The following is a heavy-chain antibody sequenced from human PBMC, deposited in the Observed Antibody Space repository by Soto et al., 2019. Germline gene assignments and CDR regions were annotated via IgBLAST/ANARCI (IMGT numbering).Heavy chain of an antibody. D-gene: IGHD3-3*01. V-gene: IGHV3-33*01. Sequence: GGSLRLSCPAPGFTFSSYGMHWVRQAPGKGLGWVAVIWNDGSNKYYADSVKGRLAISRDNYKNTLYLQMNSLRAEDTAVYYCARDHGDFWSGYSDYWGQGTLVTVSS. CDR3: ARDHGDFWSGYSDY. J-gene: IGHJ4*02. CDR2: IWNDGSNK. CDR1: GFTFSSYG.